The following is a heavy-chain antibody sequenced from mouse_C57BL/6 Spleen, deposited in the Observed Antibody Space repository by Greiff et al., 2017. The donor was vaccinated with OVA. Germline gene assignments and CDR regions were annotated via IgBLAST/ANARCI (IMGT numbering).Heavy chain of an antibody. J-gene: IGHJ2*01. Sequence: EVQGVESGGGLVQPGGSLSLSCAASGFTFTDYYMSWVRQPPGKALEWLGFIRNKANGYTTEYSASVKGRFTISRDNSQSILYLQMNALRAEDSATYYCARYYYGSSYEDYWGKGTTLTVSS. D-gene: IGHD1-1*01. CDR2: IRNKANGYTT. CDR1: GFTFTDYY. CDR3: ARYYYGSSYEDY. V-gene: IGHV7-3*01.